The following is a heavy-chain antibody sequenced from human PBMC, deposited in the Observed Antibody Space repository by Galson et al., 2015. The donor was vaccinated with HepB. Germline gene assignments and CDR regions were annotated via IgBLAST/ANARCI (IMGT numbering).Heavy chain of an antibody. J-gene: IGHJ4*02. D-gene: IGHD3-3*01. CDR2: MNPNSGNT. V-gene: IGHV1-8*01. CDR1: GYTFTSYD. Sequence: SCKASGYTFTSYDINWVRQATGQGLEWMGWMNPNSGNTGYAQKFQGRVTMTRNTSISTAYMELSSLRSEDTAVYYCARSGRRTYYDFWSGYWTDYWGQGTLVTVSS. CDR3: ARSGRRTYYDFWSGYWTDY.